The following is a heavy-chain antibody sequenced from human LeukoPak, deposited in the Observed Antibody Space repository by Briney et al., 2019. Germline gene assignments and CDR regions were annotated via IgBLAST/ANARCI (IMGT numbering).Heavy chain of an antibody. D-gene: IGHD1-26*01. Sequence: GGSLRLSCAASGFTFSSYAMSWVRQAPGKGLEWVSAISGSGGSTYYADSVKGRFTISRDDSKNTLYLQMNSLRAEDTAVYYCAKGKWELPYYFDYWGQGTLVTVSS. J-gene: IGHJ4*02. CDR2: ISGSGGST. CDR1: GFTFSSYA. CDR3: AKGKWELPYYFDY. V-gene: IGHV3-23*01.